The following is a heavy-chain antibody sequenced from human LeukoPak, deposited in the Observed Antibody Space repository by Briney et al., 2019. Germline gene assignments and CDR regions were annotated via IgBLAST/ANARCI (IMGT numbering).Heavy chain of an antibody. CDR3: ARDPESSSFDL. J-gene: IGHJ4*02. Sequence: GGSLRLSCAASGFNFSTYWMSWVRQTPEKGLEFVANIDQGGSVRNYMDSLKGRCTISRDNAKKSLYLEINSLRADDTDVYYCARDPESSSFDLWGRGALVIVSS. D-gene: IGHD6-13*01. CDR2: IDQGGSVR. V-gene: IGHV3-7*01. CDR1: GFNFSTYW.